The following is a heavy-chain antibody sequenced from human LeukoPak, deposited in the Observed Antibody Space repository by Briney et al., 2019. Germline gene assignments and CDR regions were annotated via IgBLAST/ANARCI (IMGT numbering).Heavy chain of an antibody. CDR2: ISTSGFTI. CDR3: ARQSSIWNDGTNTDFNY. CDR1: GFTFSSYE. Sequence: HPGGSLRLSCAASGFTFSSYEMNWVRQAPGKGLEWISYISTSGFTIYYADSVEGRFTISRDNAKNSLSLQMNSLRAEDTAVYYCARQSSIWNDGTNTDFNYWGQGTLVTVSS. J-gene: IGHJ4*02. V-gene: IGHV3-48*03. D-gene: IGHD1-1*01.